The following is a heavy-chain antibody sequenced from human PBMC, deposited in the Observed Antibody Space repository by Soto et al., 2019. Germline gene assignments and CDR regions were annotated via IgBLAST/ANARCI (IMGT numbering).Heavy chain of an antibody. Sequence: GGSLRLSCAASGFTFSSYAMSWVRQAPGKGLEWVSAISGSGGSTYYADSMKGRFTISRDNSKNTLYLQMNSLRAEDTAVYYCAKATPPPYNYPYYYYYMDVWGKGTTVTVSS. CDR3: AKATPPPYNYPYYYYYMDV. CDR2: ISGSGGST. CDR1: GFTFSSYA. J-gene: IGHJ6*03. D-gene: IGHD1-1*01. V-gene: IGHV3-23*01.